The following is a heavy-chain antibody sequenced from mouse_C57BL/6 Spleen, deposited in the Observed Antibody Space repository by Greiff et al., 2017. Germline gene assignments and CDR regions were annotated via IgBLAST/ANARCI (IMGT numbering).Heavy chain of an antibody. D-gene: IGHD1-2*01. CDR1: GYTFTSYW. CDR3: ARHYDGYAMDY. V-gene: IGHV1-61*01. Sequence: VQLQQPGAELVRPGSSVKLSCKASGYTFTSYWMDWVKQRPGQGLEWIGNIYPSDSETHYNQKFKDKATLTVDKSSSTAYMQLSSLTSEDSAVYYCARHYDGYAMDYWGQGTSVTVSS. CDR2: IYPSDSET. J-gene: IGHJ4*01.